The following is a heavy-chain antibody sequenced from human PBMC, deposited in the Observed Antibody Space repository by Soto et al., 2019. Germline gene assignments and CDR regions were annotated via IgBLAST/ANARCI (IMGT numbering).Heavy chain of an antibody. CDR2: IYPGYSDT. CDR1: GYSFTTYW. V-gene: IGHV5-51*03. J-gene: IGHJ2*01. D-gene: IGHD3-10*01. CDR3: ARREATPEFFDL. Sequence: EVRLVQSGTELKKPGESLKISCKGSGYSFTTYWIGWVRQRPGKGLEWMGIIYPGYSDTRYSPSFQGQVTISADKSISTAYLQWSRLKASDSSMYNRARREATPEFFDLWGRGTLVTVSS.